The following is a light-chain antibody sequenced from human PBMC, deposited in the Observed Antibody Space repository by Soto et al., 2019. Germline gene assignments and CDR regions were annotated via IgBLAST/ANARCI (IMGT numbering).Light chain of an antibody. V-gene: IGKV3-11*01. J-gene: IGKJ4*01. CDR1: QSVGTN. Sequence: EVELTQSPATLSMSPGERATLSCRASQSVGTNVAWFQQKPGQPPRLLMYGASTWATGIPVRFSGRGSGTDFTLTISSLEPEAFAVYYCQQRSDWPLTFGGGTKVDIK. CDR2: GAS. CDR3: QQRSDWPLT.